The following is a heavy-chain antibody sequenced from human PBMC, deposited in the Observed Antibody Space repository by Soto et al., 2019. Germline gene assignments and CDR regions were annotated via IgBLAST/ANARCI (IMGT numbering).Heavy chain of an antibody. CDR3: ANGRATYGLLTHDY. CDR2: LTGSSSNI. J-gene: IGHJ4*02. CDR1: GFSFRNYA. D-gene: IGHD3-10*01. Sequence: GGSLRLSCAASGFSFRNYAMSWVRQAPGKGLEWISTLTGSSSNIYYADSVKGRFAISRDNSRNTLYLQMNSLTAEDTAVYYCANGRATYGLLTHDYWGQGTLVTVSS. V-gene: IGHV3-23*01.